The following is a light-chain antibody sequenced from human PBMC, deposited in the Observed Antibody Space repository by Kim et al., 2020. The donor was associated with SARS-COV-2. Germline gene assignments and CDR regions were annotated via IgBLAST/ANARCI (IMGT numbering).Light chain of an antibody. V-gene: IGKV3-15*01. CDR1: QGVSNK. CDR2: GAS. Sequence: EVVMTQSPDTLSVSPGERGTLSCRASQGVSNKLAWYQQKPGQSPRLLIYGASTRATAIPARFSGSGPGTEFTLTISGLQAEDNAVYYCQQYDKWPLTFGGGTKVDIK. J-gene: IGKJ4*01. CDR3: QQYDKWPLT.